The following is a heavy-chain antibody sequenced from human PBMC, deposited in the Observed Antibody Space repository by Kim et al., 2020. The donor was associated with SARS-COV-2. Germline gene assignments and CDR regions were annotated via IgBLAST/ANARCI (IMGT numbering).Heavy chain of an antibody. D-gene: IGHD3-10*01. CDR2: IDPSDSYT. J-gene: IGHJ5*02. V-gene: IGHV5-10-1*01. Sequence: GESLKISCKGSGYSFTSYWISWVRQMPGKGLEWMGRIDPSDSYTNYSPSFQGHVTISADKSISTAYLQWSSLKASDTAMYYCARLIKGSGRIYNWFDPWGQGTLVTVSS. CDR3: ARLIKGSGRIYNWFDP. CDR1: GYSFTSYW.